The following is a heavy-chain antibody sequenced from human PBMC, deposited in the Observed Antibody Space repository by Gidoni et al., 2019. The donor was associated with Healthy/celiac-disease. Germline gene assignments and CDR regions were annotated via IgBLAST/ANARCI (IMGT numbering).Heavy chain of an antibody. CDR1: GGSISSYY. D-gene: IGHD4-17*01. Sequence: QVQLQESGPGLVKPSETLSLTCTVSGGSISSYYWSWIRQPPGKGLEWIGYIYYSGSTNYNPSLKSRVTISVDTSKNQFSLKLSSVTAADTAVYYCARAVNSWDGDAYYFDYWGQGTLVTVSS. CDR2: IYYSGST. V-gene: IGHV4-59*01. J-gene: IGHJ4*02. CDR3: ARAVNSWDGDAYYFDY.